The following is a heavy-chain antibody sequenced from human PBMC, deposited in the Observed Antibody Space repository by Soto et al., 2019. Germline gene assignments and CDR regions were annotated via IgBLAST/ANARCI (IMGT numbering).Heavy chain of an antibody. D-gene: IGHD3-22*01. V-gene: IGHV3-23*01. Sequence: GGSLRLSCAASGFTFSSYAMSWVRQAPGKGLEWVSGISGSGGNRNYADSVKGRFTISRDNSKNTLYLQMNSLRAEDTAVYYCAKDFVSGYYDSWGQGTLVTVSS. CDR3: AKDFVSGYYDS. J-gene: IGHJ5*01. CDR1: GFTFSSYA. CDR2: ISGSGGNR.